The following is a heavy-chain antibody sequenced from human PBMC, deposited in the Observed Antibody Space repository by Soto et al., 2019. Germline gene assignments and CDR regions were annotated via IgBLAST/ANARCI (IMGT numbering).Heavy chain of an antibody. Sequence: GASVKVSCKASGYTFTSYGISWVRQAPGQGLEWMGWISAYNGNTNYAQKLQGRVTMTTDTSTSTAYMELRSLRSDDTAVYYCARLTEGYGQRGVGAFDIWGQGTMVTVSS. CDR1: GYTFTSYG. CDR3: ARLTEGYGQRGVGAFDI. D-gene: IGHD6-25*01. J-gene: IGHJ3*02. V-gene: IGHV1-18*01. CDR2: ISAYNGNT.